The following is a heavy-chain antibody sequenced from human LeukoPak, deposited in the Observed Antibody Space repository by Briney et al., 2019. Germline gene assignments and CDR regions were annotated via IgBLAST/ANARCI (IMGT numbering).Heavy chain of an antibody. D-gene: IGHD1-26*01. V-gene: IGHV3-23*01. CDR1: GFTSSSYA. CDR3: AKSQDGGRLFHFDY. CDR2: ISGSGGST. Sequence: GGSLRLSCAASGFTSSSYAMSWVRQAPGKGLEWVSVISGSGGSTYSADSVKGRFTISRDNSKNTLYLQMNSLRAEDTAVYFCAKSQDGGRLFHFDYWGQGTLVTASS. J-gene: IGHJ4*02.